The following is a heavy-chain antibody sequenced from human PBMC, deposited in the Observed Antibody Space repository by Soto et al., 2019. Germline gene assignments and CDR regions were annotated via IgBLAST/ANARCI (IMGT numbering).Heavy chain of an antibody. CDR3: ARHETLASAGGY. CDR1: GGSISGTSYY. D-gene: IGHD2-15*01. CDR2: IYYGGST. Sequence: SETLSLTCTVSGGSISGTSYYWGWIRQPPGKGLEWIGSIYYGGSTYYNPSLKSRVTISVDTSKNQFSLKLRSVTAADTAVYYCARHETLASAGGYWGQGTLVTVSS. J-gene: IGHJ4*02. V-gene: IGHV4-39*01.